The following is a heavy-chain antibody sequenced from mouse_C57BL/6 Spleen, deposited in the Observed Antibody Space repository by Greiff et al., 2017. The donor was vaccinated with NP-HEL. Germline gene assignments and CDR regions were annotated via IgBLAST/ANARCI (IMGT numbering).Heavy chain of an antibody. J-gene: IGHJ2*01. CDR2: IDPEDGET. CDR1: GFNIKDYY. CDR3: ASAYGSSRYYFDY. Sequence: VQLQQSGAELVKPGASVKLSCTASGFNIKDYYMHWVKQRTEQGLEWIGRIDPEDGETKSAPNFQGKATITSDTSSNTAYLQLSSLTSEDTAVYYCASAYGSSRYYFDYWGQGTTLTVSS. D-gene: IGHD1-1*01. V-gene: IGHV14-2*01.